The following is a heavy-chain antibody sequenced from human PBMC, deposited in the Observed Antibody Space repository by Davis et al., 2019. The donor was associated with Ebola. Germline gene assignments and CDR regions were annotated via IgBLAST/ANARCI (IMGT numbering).Heavy chain of an antibody. CDR1: GYTFTSYD. J-gene: IGHJ6*02. CDR3: ARKIWFGWGYGMDV. V-gene: IGHV1-69*13. CDR2: IIPIFGTA. Sequence: SVKVSCKASGYTFTSYDISWVRQAPGQGLEWMGGIIPIFGTANYAQKFQGRVTITADESTSTAYMELSRLRSDDTAVYYCARKIWFGWGYGMDVWGQGTTVTVSS. D-gene: IGHD3-10*01.